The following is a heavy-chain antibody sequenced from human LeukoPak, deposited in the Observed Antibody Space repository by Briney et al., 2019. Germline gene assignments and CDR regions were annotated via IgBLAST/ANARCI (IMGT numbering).Heavy chain of an antibody. CDR3: ARVPGVYYDTLTGYGSGWFDP. Sequence: SETLSLTWTVSGYSISSGYYWGWVRQSPGRGLEWIGTVYHSGSTYYNPSLRGRVSISVDTSKNRFSLNLRSVTAADTAVYYCARVPGVYYDTLTGYGSGWFDPWGQGTLVTVPS. D-gene: IGHD3-9*01. J-gene: IGHJ5*02. CDR1: GYSISSGYY. CDR2: VYHSGST. V-gene: IGHV4-38-2*02.